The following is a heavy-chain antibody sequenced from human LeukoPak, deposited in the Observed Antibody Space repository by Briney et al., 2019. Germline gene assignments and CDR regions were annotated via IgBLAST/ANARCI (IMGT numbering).Heavy chain of an antibody. D-gene: IGHD6-19*01. CDR2: IYHSGST. J-gene: IGHJ5*02. CDR3: ASCIAVAGTPVGISGWFDP. V-gene: IGHV4-4*07. CDR1: GGSISSYY. Sequence: SETLSLTCTVSGGSISSYYWSWIRQPAGKGLEWIGSIYHSGSTYYNPSLKSRVTISVDTSKNQFSLKLSPVTAADTAVYYCASCIAVAGTPVGISGWFDPWGQGTLVTVSS.